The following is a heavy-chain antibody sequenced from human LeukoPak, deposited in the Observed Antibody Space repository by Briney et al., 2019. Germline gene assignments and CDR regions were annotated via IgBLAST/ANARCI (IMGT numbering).Heavy chain of an antibody. CDR3: ARGEWDLLFDY. J-gene: IGHJ4*02. CDR1: GGSISGYY. D-gene: IGHD1-26*01. CDR2: IFYSGST. Sequence: PPETLSLTCTVSGGSISGYYWSWIRQAPGKGLEWIGYIFYSGSTNYNPSLKSRVTISVDTSKNQFSLKLSSVTAADTAVYYCARGEWDLLFDYWGQGTLVTVSS. V-gene: IGHV4-59*01.